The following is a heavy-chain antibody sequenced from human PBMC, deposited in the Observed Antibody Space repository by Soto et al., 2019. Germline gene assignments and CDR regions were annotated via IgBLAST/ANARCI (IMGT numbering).Heavy chain of an antibody. V-gene: IGHV3-23*01. Sequence: GWSLRLSCAASGFTFSSYAMSWVRQAPGKGLEWVSAISGSGGSTYYADSVKGRFTISRDNSKNTLYLQMNSLRAEDTAVYYCAKTITMVRGVMLDGRYNWFDPWGQGTLVTVSS. J-gene: IGHJ5*02. CDR3: AKTITMVRGVMLDGRYNWFDP. D-gene: IGHD3-10*01. CDR1: GFTFSSYA. CDR2: ISGSGGST.